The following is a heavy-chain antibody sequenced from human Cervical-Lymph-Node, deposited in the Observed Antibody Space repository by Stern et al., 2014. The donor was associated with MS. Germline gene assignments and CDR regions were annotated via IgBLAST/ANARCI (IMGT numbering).Heavy chain of an antibody. D-gene: IGHD3/OR15-3a*01. CDR2: INSDESRT. CDR3: VRESSWTREDAFDI. CDR1: GFTFSSYW. J-gene: IGHJ3*02. Sequence: EVQLVESGGGLVQPGGSLRLSCSASGFTFSSYWMHLVRQAPGKGLVWVAHINSDESRTKYADSVKGRFTISRDNAKNTLYLQMNSLRVEDTAVYYCVRESSWTREDAFDIWGQGTMVSVSS. V-gene: IGHV3-74*03.